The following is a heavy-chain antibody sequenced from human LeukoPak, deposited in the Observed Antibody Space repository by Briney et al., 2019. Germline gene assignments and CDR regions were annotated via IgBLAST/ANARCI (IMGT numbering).Heavy chain of an antibody. CDR2: IWYDGSNK. Sequence: PGGSLRLSCAASGFTFSSYGMHWVHQAPGKGLEWVAVIWYDGSNKYYADSVKGRFTVSRDNSKNTLYLQMNSLRAEDTAVYYCAKDYGGNPAWYFDLWGRGTLVTVSS. CDR1: GFTFSSYG. V-gene: IGHV3-33*06. D-gene: IGHD4-23*01. CDR3: AKDYGGNPAWYFDL. J-gene: IGHJ2*01.